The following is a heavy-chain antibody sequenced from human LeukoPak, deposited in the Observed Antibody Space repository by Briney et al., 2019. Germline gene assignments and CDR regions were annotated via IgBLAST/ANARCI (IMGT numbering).Heavy chain of an antibody. D-gene: IGHD3-16*01. J-gene: IGHJ4*02. Sequence: GGSLRLSCAASGFTFGDYYMSWIRQTPGKGLEWVSYISNSGNTIKEADSVKGRFTISRDNAQNSLFLQMKSLRAEDTAVYYCARYRVITNDYFDSWGQGTLVTVSS. CDR1: GFTFGDYY. CDR3: ARYRVITNDYFDS. CDR2: ISNSGNTI. V-gene: IGHV3-11*01.